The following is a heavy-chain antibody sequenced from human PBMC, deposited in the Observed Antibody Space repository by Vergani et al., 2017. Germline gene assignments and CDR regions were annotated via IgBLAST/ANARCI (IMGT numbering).Heavy chain of an antibody. V-gene: IGHV4-31*03. D-gene: IGHD2/OR15-2a*01. CDR2: IYHTGTT. Sequence: QVQMQESGPGLVKPSQTLSLTCTVSGDSIRSGVYYWGWIRQHPGQGLEWIGYIYHTGTTYYNPSLRGRINISVDTSKNQLSLKLTSVTAADTAFYFCARAGLPFYAFYMDVWGKGITVTVSS. J-gene: IGHJ6*03. CDR1: GDSIRSGVYY. CDR3: ARAGLPFYAFYMDV.